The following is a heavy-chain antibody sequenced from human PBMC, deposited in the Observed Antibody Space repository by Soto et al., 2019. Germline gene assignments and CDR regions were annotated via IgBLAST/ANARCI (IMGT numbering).Heavy chain of an antibody. D-gene: IGHD6-13*01. CDR1: GFTFSSYS. CDR2: ISSSSSYI. V-gene: IGHV3-21*01. CDR3: ASDEGSSWYGNWFDP. J-gene: IGHJ5*02. Sequence: EVQLVESGGGLVKPGGSLRLSCAASGFTFSSYSMNWVRQAPGKGLEWVSSISSSSSYIYYADSVKGRFTISRDNAKNSLYLQMNSLRAEDTAVYYCASDEGSSWYGNWFDPWGQGTLVTVSS.